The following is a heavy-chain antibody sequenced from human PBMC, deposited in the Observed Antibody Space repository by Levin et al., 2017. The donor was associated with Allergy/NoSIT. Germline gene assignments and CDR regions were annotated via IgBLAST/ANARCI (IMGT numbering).Heavy chain of an antibody. V-gene: IGHV1-69*04. CDR3: ARDLGYSYGLLGY. J-gene: IGHJ4*02. CDR1: GGSFSDYP. D-gene: IGHD2-2*03. CDR2: IVPITDMT. Sequence: SVKVSCKASGGSFSDYPISWVRQAPGEGLEWMGRIVPITDMTTYAQEFQGRVTITADESTRTAYMELSSLRSEDTAVYYCARDLGYSYGLLGYWGQGTLVSVSS.